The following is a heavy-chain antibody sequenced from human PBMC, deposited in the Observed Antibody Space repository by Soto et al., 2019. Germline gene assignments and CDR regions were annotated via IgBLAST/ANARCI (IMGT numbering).Heavy chain of an antibody. CDR1: SGSISSSDW. J-gene: IGHJ5*02. CDR3: ARGGLWFGELFGRGWFDP. Sequence: SETKSVTCAVASGSISSSDWWSWVRQPPGKGLEWIGEIYHSGSTNYNPSLKSRVTISVDKSKNQFSLKLSSVTAADTAVYYCARGGLWFGELFGRGWFDPWGQGTLVTVSS. V-gene: IGHV4-4*02. D-gene: IGHD3-10*01. CDR2: IYHSGST.